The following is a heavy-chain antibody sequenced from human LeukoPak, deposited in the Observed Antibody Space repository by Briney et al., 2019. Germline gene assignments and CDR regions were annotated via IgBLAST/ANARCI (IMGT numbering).Heavy chain of an antibody. D-gene: IGHD3-10*01. Sequence: GGSLRLSCAASGLTFSNYWMNWVRQAPGKGLEWVAKIKPDGSEKYYVDSVKGRFTISRDNAKNSLYLQMSSLSAEDTAVYYCLAAGGYWGQGTLVTVSS. V-gene: IGHV3-7*01. J-gene: IGHJ4*02. CDR1: GLTFSNYW. CDR2: IKPDGSEK. CDR3: LAAGGY.